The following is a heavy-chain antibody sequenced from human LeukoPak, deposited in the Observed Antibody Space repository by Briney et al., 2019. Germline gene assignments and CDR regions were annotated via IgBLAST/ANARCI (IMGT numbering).Heavy chain of an antibody. CDR2: INPNSGGT. V-gene: IGHV1-2*02. D-gene: IGHD4-23*01. Sequence: ASVKVSCKASGYTFTRYYMHWVRQAPGQGLEWMGWINPNSGGTNYAQKFQGRVTMTRDTSISTAYMELSRLRSDDTAVYYCARAYGGNNYYYYGMDVWGQGTTVTVSS. J-gene: IGHJ6*02. CDR3: ARAYGGNNYYYYGMDV. CDR1: GYTFTRYY.